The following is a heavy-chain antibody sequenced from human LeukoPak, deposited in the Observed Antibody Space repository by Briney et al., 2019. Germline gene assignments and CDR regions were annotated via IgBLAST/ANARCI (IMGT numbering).Heavy chain of an antibody. Sequence: GGSLRLSCAASEFTFASYWMSWVRQPPGKGLEWVSVIYSDGTTNYGDSVKGRFTISRDNSKNTLYLQMNSLRAEDTAVYYCAMRSASFSASFDYWGQGTLVTVSS. CDR3: AMRSASFSASFDY. CDR1: EFTFASYW. J-gene: IGHJ4*02. V-gene: IGHV3-66*01. D-gene: IGHD2-2*01. CDR2: IYSDGTT.